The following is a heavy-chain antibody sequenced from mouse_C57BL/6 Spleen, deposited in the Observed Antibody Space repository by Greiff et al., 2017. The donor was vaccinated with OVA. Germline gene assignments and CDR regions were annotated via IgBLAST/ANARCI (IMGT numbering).Heavy chain of an antibody. CDR1: GYAFSSYW. CDR2: IYPGDGDT. Sequence: VQLQQSGAELVKPGASVKISCKASGYAFSSYWMNWVKQRPGTGLEWIGQIYPGDGDTNYNGKFKGKATLTADKSSSTAYMQLSSLTSEDSSVYCCARSDYDGYWYFDVWGTGTTVTVSS. J-gene: IGHJ1*03. D-gene: IGHD2-3*01. CDR3: ARSDYDGYWYFDV. V-gene: IGHV1-80*01.